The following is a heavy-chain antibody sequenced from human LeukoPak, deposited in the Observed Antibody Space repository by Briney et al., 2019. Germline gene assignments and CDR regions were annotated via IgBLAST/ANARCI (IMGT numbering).Heavy chain of an antibody. CDR1: GGSISSYY. CDR2: IYNSGNT. J-gene: IGHJ4*02. Sequence: TSETLSLTCSVSGGSISSYYWSWIRQSPENGLEWIGYIYNSGNTNYNLFLKSRVTISADTSKNQFSLKLTSVTAADTAVYYCARYRGTYGYYFDYWGQGKLVIVSS. D-gene: IGHD5-24*01. CDR3: ARYRGTYGYYFDY. V-gene: IGHV4-59*01.